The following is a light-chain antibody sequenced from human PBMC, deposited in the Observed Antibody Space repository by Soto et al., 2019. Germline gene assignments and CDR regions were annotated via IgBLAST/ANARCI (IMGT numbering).Light chain of an antibody. J-gene: IGLJ2*01. CDR2: YDR. V-gene: IGLV3-21*04. CDR3: QVWDSGSGHRV. CDR1: NIGSRS. Sequence: SYELTQPPSVSVAPGRTATITCWGNNIGSRSVHWYQQMSGQAPLMVIYYDRDRPSGIPERFSGSNSGTTATLTINRVEAGDAADYYCQVWDSGSGHRVFGGGTKLTVL.